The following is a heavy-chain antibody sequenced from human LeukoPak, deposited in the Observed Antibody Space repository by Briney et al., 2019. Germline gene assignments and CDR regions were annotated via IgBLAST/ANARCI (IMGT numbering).Heavy chain of an antibody. CDR2: IYYSGST. Sequence: SETLSLTCTVSGGSISSYYWSWIRQPPGKGLEWIGYIYYSGSTNYNPSLKSRVTISVDTSKNQFSLKLSSVTAADTAVSYCARARTGTTAADYYYYYGMDVWGQGTTVTVSS. CDR3: ARARTGTTAADYYYYYGMDV. CDR1: GGSISSYY. J-gene: IGHJ6*02. D-gene: IGHD1-7*01. V-gene: IGHV4-59*01.